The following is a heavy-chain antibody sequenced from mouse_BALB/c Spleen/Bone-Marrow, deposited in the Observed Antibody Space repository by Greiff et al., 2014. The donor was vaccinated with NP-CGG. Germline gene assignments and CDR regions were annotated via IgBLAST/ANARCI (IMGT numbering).Heavy chain of an antibody. CDR3: ARYYYGSSTGFAY. V-gene: IGHV5-17*02. D-gene: IGHD1-1*01. Sequence: EVMLVESGGGLVQPGGSRKLSCAASGFTFSSFGMHWVRQAPEKGLEWVAYISSGSSTIYYADTVKGRFTISRDNPKNTLFLQMTSLRSEDTAMYYCARYYYGSSTGFAYWGQGTLVTVSA. J-gene: IGHJ3*01. CDR1: GFTFSSFG. CDR2: ISSGSSTI.